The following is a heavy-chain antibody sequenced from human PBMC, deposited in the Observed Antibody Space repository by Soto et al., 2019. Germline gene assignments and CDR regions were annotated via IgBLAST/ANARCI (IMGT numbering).Heavy chain of an antibody. CDR2: ISSSSSYI. V-gene: IGHV3-21*01. CDR3: ARNPLTGTTSYYYYMDV. D-gene: IGHD1-7*01. J-gene: IGHJ6*03. CDR1: GFTFSSYS. Sequence: GGSLRLSCAASGFTFSSYSMNWVRQAPGKGLEWVSSISSSSSYIYYADSVKGRFTISRDNAKNSLYLQMNSLRAEDTAVYYCARNPLTGTTSYYYYMDVWGKGTTVTVSS.